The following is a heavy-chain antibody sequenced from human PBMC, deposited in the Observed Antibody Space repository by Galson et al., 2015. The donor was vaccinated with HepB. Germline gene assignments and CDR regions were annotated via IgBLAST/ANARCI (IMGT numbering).Heavy chain of an antibody. CDR1: GFTFGDYA. D-gene: IGHD3/OR15-3a*01. CDR2: IRSKAFGGTT. CDR3: ARDLLKRTSSPFYGMDV. Sequence: SLRLSCAASGFTFGDYAMSWFRQAPGKGLEWVGFIRSKAFGGTTEYAASVKGRFNISRDDSKRIAYLQMTSLKTEDTAVYYCARDLLKRTSSPFYGMDVWGQGTTVTVSS. J-gene: IGHJ6*02. V-gene: IGHV3-49*03.